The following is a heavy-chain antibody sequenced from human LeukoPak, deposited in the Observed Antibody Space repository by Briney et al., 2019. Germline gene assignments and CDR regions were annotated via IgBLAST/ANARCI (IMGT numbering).Heavy chain of an antibody. CDR1: GFTFSNHA. V-gene: IGHV3-23*01. CDR3: AKRYYSDSSGYLGSLNY. Sequence: GRSLRLSCAASGFTFSNHAMSWVRQAPGKGLEWVSAISGSGGSTYYADSVRGRFTISRDNSKNTVYLQMNSLRAEDTAVYYCAKRYYSDSSGYLGSLNYWGQGTLVTVSS. CDR2: ISGSGGST. J-gene: IGHJ4*02. D-gene: IGHD3-22*01.